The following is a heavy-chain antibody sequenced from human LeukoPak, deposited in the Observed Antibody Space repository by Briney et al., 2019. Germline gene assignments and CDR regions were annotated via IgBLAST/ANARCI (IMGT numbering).Heavy chain of an antibody. CDR2: ISYDGSNK. Sequence: SGGSLRLSCAASGFTFSSYAMHWVRQAPGKGLEWVAVISYDGSNKYYADSVKGRFTISRDNSKNTLYLQMNSLRAEDTAVYYCAKRGPAGAGKSPDYFEYWGQGTLVTVSS. CDR3: AKRGPAGAGKSPDYFEY. V-gene: IGHV3-30*04. D-gene: IGHD6-19*01. J-gene: IGHJ4*02. CDR1: GFTFSSYA.